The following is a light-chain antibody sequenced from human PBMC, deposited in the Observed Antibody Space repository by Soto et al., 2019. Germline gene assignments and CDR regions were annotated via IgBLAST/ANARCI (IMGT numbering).Light chain of an antibody. CDR2: DAN. V-gene: IGKV1-5*01. CDR1: QRSSVW. Sequence: DIQLTQSPSILSASVGDTVTITCRASQRSSVWLAWYQQKPGKAPKVLIRDANTLENGVPSRFSGSGSGTKFTLTINGLQPDDFATYYCQQYSSDWTFGQGTKVEIK. J-gene: IGKJ1*01. CDR3: QQYSSDWT.